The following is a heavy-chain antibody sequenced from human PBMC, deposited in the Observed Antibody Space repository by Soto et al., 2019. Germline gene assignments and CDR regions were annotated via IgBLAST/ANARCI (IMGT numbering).Heavy chain of an antibody. Sequence: TLTLTCSVSGDSIRSGGHYWNWIRQHPEKGLEWIGYIYYSGSTHYNPSLRSRRRISLDTSKNQFFLRLTSVTAADTARYYWAGDQALAPTVWGYWGQGIQVTVSS. CDR1: GDSIRSGGHY. V-gene: IGHV4-31*03. CDR2: IYYSGST. CDR3: AGDQALAPTVWGY. D-gene: IGHD7-27*01. J-gene: IGHJ4*02.